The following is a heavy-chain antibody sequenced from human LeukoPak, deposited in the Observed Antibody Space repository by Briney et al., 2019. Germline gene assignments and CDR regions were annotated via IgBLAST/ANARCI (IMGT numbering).Heavy chain of an antibody. J-gene: IGHJ4*02. CDR2: IDRDGSRI. D-gene: IGHD4-23*01. CDR3: VRGNDYGGPHY. CDR1: GFTFSNFW. Sequence: GGSLRLSCAASGFTFSNFWMHWVRQAPGKGLVWVSRIDRDGSRINYADSVKGRFTISRDNGMNTLFLQMNSLRAEDAAVYYCVRGNDYGGPHYWGQGTLVTVSS. V-gene: IGHV3-74*01.